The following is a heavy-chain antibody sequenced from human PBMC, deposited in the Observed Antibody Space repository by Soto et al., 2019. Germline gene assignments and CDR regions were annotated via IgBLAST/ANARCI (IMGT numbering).Heavy chain of an antibody. J-gene: IGHJ4*02. CDR3: ARWAGQVRDYGGPFDY. D-gene: IGHD4-17*01. CDR1: GERFTTYG. CDR2: ISTYNTNT. V-gene: IGHV1-18*04. Sequence: QVPLVQSGAEVKNPGASVTVSCKASGERFTTYGISWVLQAPGQGLEWMGWISTYNTNTNFAPKFQGRLLLTTDTSSTTAHMELRSLRPDDTAVYYCARWAGQVRDYGGPFDYWGQGTLVTVSS.